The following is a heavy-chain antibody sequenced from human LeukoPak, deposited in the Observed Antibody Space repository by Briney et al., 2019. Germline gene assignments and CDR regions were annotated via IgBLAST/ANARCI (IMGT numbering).Heavy chain of an antibody. CDR2: INPNSGGT. CDR1: GYTFTGYY. D-gene: IGHD5-24*01. V-gene: IGHV1-2*02. CDR3: AKNAGYNLVLVFQH. Sequence: ASVKVSFKSSGYTFTGYYMHWVRQAPGQGLEWMGWINPNSGGTNYAQKFQGRVTMTRDTSISTAYMELSRVRSDDTAVYYCAKNAGYNLVLVFQHWGQGTLVAVSS. J-gene: IGHJ1*01.